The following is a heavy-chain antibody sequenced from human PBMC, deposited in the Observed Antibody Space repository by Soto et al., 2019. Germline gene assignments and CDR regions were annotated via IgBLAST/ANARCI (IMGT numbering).Heavy chain of an antibody. CDR3: AREEQSIFHDAFDI. D-gene: IGHD6-19*01. CDR2: INPNSGGT. V-gene: IGHV1-2*02. CDR1: GYTFTGYY. J-gene: IGHJ3*02. Sequence: ASVKVSFKASGYTFTGYYMHWVRQAPGRGLEWMGWINPNSGGTNYAQKFQGRVTMTRDTSISTAYMELSRLRSDDTAVYYCAREEQSIFHDAFDIWGQGTMVTVSS.